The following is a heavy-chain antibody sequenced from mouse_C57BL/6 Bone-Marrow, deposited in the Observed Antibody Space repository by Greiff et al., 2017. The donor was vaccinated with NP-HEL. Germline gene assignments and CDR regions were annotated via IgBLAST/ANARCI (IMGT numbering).Heavy chain of an antibody. CDR2: IYPGSGNT. V-gene: IGHV1-84*01. D-gene: IGHD2-1*01. J-gene: IGHJ3*01. Sequence: VQGVESGPELVKPGASVKISCKASGYTFTDYYINWVKQRPGQGLEWIGWIYPGSGNTKYNEKFKGKATLTVDTSSSTAYMQLSSLTSEDSAVYFGARGYYGNYGFAYWGQGTLVTVSA. CDR1: GYTFTDYY. CDR3: ARGYYGNYGFAY.